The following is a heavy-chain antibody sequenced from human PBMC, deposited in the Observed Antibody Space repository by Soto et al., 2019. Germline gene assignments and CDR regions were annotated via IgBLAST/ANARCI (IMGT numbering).Heavy chain of an antibody. CDR2: ISAYNGST. CDR1: GYTFTSYG. CDR3: ARDDRTNNWNYANWFDP. Sequence: ASVKVSCKASGYTFTSYGISWVRQAPGQGLEWMGWISAYNGSTNYAQKLQGRVTMTTDTSTSTAYMELRSLRSDDTAVYYCARDDRTNNWNYANWFDPWGQGTLVTVSS. J-gene: IGHJ5*02. V-gene: IGHV1-18*04. D-gene: IGHD1-7*01.